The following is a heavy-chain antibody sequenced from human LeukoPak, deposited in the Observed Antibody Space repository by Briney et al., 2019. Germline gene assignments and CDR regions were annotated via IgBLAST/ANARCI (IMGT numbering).Heavy chain of an antibody. CDR1: GFTFSSYA. Sequence: PGRSLRLSCAASGFTFSSYAMHWVRQAPGKGLEWVAVISYDGSNKYYADSVKGRFTIPRDNSKNTLYLQMNSLRAEDTAVYYCARVWGDSSGWYYFDYWGQGTLVTVSS. D-gene: IGHD6-19*01. V-gene: IGHV3-30*04. CDR3: ARVWGDSSGWYYFDY. J-gene: IGHJ4*02. CDR2: ISYDGSNK.